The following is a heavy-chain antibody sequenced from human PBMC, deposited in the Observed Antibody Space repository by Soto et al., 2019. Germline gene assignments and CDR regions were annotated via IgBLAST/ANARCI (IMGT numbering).Heavy chain of an antibody. CDR2: IIPIFGTA. Sequence: SVKVSCKASGGTFSSYAISWVRQAPGQGLEWMGGIIPIFGTANYAQKFQGRVTITADESTSTAYMELSSLRSEDTAVYYCARDPGWNYPSVVAGYYYYGMDVWGQGTTVTVSS. CDR3: ARDPGWNYPSVVAGYYYYGMDV. CDR1: GGTFSSYA. J-gene: IGHJ6*02. V-gene: IGHV1-69*13. D-gene: IGHD1-7*01.